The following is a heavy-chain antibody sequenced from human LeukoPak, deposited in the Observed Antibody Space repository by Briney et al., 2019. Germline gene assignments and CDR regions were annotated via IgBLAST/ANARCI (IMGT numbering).Heavy chain of an antibody. J-gene: IGHJ5*02. Sequence: PSETLSLTCTVSGGSISSGGYYWSWIRQPPGKGLEWIGYIYHSGSTYYNPSLKSRVTISVDTSKNQFSLKLSSVTAADTAVYYCARDRGSGSYYRASLFDPWGQGTLVTVSS. CDR1: GGSISSGGYY. CDR3: ARDRGSGSYYRASLFDP. D-gene: IGHD3-10*01. CDR2: IYHSGST. V-gene: IGHV4-30-2*01.